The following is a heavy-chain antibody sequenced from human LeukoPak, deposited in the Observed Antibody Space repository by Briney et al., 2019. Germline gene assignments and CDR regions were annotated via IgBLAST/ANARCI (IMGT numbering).Heavy chain of an antibody. V-gene: IGHV3-7*05. CDR3: ARGRAVDQ. CDR2: IKRDGSEI. D-gene: IGHD2-15*01. CDR1: GFTFTNNW. J-gene: IGHJ4*02. Sequence: GGSLRLSCAASGFTFTNNWMTWVRQAPGKGLEWVANIKRDGSEIYYVDSVKGRFTISRDNAKQSVFLQMNSLRVEDTAMYYCARGRAVDQWGQGTLVTVSS.